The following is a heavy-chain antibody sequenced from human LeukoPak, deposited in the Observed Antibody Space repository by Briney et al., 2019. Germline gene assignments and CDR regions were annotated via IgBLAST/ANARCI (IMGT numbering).Heavy chain of an antibody. D-gene: IGHD3-22*01. CDR1: GFTFSSYS. J-gene: IGHJ4*02. CDR2: ISSSSSYI. V-gene: IGHV3-21*01. Sequence: GGSLRLSCAASGFTFSSYSMNWVRQAPGKGLEWVSSISSSSSYIYYADSVKGRFTISRDNAKNSLYLQMNSLRAEDTAVYYCARDSYYYDSILLPNFDYWGQGTLVTVSS. CDR3: ARDSYYYDSILLPNFDY.